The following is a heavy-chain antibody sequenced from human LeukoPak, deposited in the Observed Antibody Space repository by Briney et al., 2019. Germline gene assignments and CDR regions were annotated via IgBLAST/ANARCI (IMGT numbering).Heavy chain of an antibody. CDR1: GYTFTDYA. CDR3: ARGGKQWRGVNFFDS. J-gene: IGHJ4*02. D-gene: IGHD6-19*01. Sequence: ASVKVSCKASGYTFTDYALHWVRQAPGQSLEWMGWITTDRGETRYSQEVQRRITLTRDTSASTVYMDLSDLRSDDTAVYYCARGGKQWRGVNFFDSWGGGTLDAVPS. CDR2: ITTDRGET. V-gene: IGHV1-3*04.